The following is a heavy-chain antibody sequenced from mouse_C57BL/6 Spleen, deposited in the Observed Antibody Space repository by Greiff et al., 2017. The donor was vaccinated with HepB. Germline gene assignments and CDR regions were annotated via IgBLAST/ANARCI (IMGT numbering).Heavy chain of an antibody. CDR3: ARWNDYDVCFGY. J-gene: IGHJ2*01. CDR2: IDPSDSET. V-gene: IGHV1-52*01. D-gene: IGHD2-4*01. CDR1: GYTFTSYW. Sequence: QVQLQQPGAELVRPGSSVKLSCKASGYTFTSYWMHWVKQRPIQGLEWIGNIDPSDSETHYNQKFKDKATLTVDKSSSTAYMQLSSLTSEDSAVYYCARWNDYDVCFGYWGQGTTLTVSS.